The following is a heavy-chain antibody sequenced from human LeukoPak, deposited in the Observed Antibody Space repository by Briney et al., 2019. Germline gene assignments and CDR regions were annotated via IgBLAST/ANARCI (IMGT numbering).Heavy chain of an antibody. CDR2: IYYSGST. V-gene: IGHV4-30-4*01. CDR1: GGSISSGDYY. CDR3: ARSPNYYDSSGHDAFDI. J-gene: IGHJ3*02. D-gene: IGHD3-22*01. Sequence: PQTMSLTCTVSGGSISSGDYYWSWIRQPPGKGLEWIGYIYYSGSTYYNPSLKSRVTISVDTSKNQFSLKLSSVTAADTAVYYCARSPNYYDSSGHDAFDIWGQGTMVTVSS.